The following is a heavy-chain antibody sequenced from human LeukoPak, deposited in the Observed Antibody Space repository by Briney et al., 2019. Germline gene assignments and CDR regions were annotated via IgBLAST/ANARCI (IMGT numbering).Heavy chain of an antibody. Sequence: PSETLSLTCAVYGGSFSDSYWSWIRQPPGKGLEWIGEINHSGSTNFNPSFKSRVTISVDTSKNQFSLKLSSVTAADTAVYYCARGGYTYGYGYWGQGTLVTVSS. V-gene: IGHV4-34*01. D-gene: IGHD5-18*01. CDR3: ARGGYTYGYGY. J-gene: IGHJ4*02. CDR2: INHSGST. CDR1: GGSFSDSY.